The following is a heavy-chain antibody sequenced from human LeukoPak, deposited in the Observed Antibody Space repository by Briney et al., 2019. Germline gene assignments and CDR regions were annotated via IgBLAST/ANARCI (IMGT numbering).Heavy chain of an antibody. CDR2: IKQDGSEK. CDR3: AGGSGYLITS. J-gene: IGHJ5*02. V-gene: IGHV3-7*01. Sequence: GGSLRLSWAATGFSFRSYWMNWVRQAPGKGLEWLAIIKQDGSEKHYKGSVEGRFTISRDNAKNSLPLQMNSLRAEDTAVYYCAGGSGYLITSWGQGTLVTVSS. D-gene: IGHD3-9*01. CDR1: GFSFRSYW.